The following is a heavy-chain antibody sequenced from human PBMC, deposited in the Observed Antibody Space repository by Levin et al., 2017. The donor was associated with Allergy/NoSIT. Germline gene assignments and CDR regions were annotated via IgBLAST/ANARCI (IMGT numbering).Heavy chain of an antibody. CDR2: ISGLNGNT. CDR1: GYTFSNFG. Sequence: ASVKVSCKASGYTFSNFGISWVRQAPGQGLEWLGWISGLNGNTYYAQKVQGRVTMTADTSTRTAYMELRSLTSDDTAVYYCAKSGGYNYVDYWGQGTLVTVSS. D-gene: IGHD5-18*01. CDR3: AKSGGYNYVDY. J-gene: IGHJ4*02. V-gene: IGHV1-18*01.